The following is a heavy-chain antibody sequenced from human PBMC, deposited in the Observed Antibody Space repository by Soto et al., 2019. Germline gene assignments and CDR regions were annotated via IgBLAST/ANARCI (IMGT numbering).Heavy chain of an antibody. CDR1: GGYVNTDSYY. CDR3: ATGRYHYASEH. D-gene: IGHD3-10*01. V-gene: IGHV4-61*01. J-gene: IGHJ1*01. Sequence: QVQLQESGPGLVKPSETLSLTCTVSGGYVNTDSYYWSWIRQPPGKGLEWIGYVFYTGTTNYNPSLKSRVTISLNTSKNQFSLNLLSVTSADTAVYYSATGRYHYASEHWGQGTLVTVSS. CDR2: VFYTGTT.